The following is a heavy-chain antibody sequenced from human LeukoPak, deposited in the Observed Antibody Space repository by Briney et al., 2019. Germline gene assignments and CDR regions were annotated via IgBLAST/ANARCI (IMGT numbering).Heavy chain of an antibody. J-gene: IGHJ4*02. CDR2: IKEDGREK. Sequence: GGSLRLSCAASGFIFRKYWMSWARQVPGKGLEWVASIKEDGREKNYVDSVKGRFTISRDNAKNSLLLQMNGLRAEDSAVYYCARESREPFDYWGQGTLVTVSS. V-gene: IGHV3-7*03. CDR1: GFIFRKYW. CDR3: ARESREPFDY. D-gene: IGHD1-26*01.